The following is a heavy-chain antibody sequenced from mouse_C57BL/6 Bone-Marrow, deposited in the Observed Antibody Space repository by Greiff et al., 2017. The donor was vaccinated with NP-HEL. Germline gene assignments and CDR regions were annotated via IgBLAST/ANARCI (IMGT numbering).Heavy chain of an antibody. CDR3: ARGRGNYYGSNYYAMDY. J-gene: IGHJ4*01. Sequence: QVQLKESGAELVKPGASVKMSCKASGYTFTSYWITWVKQRPGQGLEWIGDIYPGSGSTNYNEKFKSKATLTVDTSSSTAYMQLSSLTSEDSAVYYCARGRGNYYGSNYYAMDYWGQGTSVTVSS. D-gene: IGHD1-1*01. CDR2: IYPGSGST. V-gene: IGHV1-55*01. CDR1: GYTFTSYW.